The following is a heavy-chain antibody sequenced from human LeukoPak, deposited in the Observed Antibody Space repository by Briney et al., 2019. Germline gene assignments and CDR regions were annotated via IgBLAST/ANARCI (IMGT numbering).Heavy chain of an antibody. V-gene: IGHV1-18*01. CDR3: ARASGIVGATTPIFGY. CDR2: ISAYNGNT. Sequence: ASVKVSCKASGYTFTSYGISWVRQAPGQGLEWMGWISAYNGNTNYAQKLQGRVTMTTDTSTSTAYMELRSLRSDDTAVYYCARASGIVGATTPIFGYWGQGTLVTVSS. CDR1: GYTFTSYG. D-gene: IGHD1-26*01. J-gene: IGHJ4*02.